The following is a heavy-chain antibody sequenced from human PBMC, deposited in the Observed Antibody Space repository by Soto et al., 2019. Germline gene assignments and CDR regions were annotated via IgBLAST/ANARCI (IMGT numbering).Heavy chain of an antibody. CDR3: ARGGFSSSWRLDY. CDR1: AYDFNTYS. D-gene: IGHD6-13*01. J-gene: IGHJ4*02. V-gene: IGHV1-18*04. CDR2: IFPYTGDT. Sequence: AAVKFSCTASAYDFNTYSINWVRQAPGQGLEWMGSIFPYTGDTHYAQNLQARFTMTRDTSTNTAYMDLARLQFDDTAVYYRARGGFSSSWRLDYWGQGTLVTVS.